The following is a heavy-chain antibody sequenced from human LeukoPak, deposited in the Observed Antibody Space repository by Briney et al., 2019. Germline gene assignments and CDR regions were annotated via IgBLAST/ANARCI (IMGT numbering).Heavy chain of an antibody. CDR2: ISYDGSNK. CDR1: GFTFSSYG. Sequence: GRSLRLSCAASGFTFSSYGMHWVRQAPGKGLEWVAVISYDGSNKYYADSVKGRFTISRDNSKNTLYLQMNSLRAEDTAVYYCAKAGEQLGSSCSSTSCFPFWFDPWGQGTLVTVSS. CDR3: AKAGEQLGSSCSSTSCFPFWFDP. J-gene: IGHJ5*02. V-gene: IGHV3-30*18. D-gene: IGHD2-2*01.